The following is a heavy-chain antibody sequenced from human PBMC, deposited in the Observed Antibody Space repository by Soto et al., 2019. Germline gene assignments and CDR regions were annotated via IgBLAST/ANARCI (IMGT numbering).Heavy chain of an antibody. D-gene: IGHD3-22*01. J-gene: IGHJ1*01. Sequence: QLQLQESGSGLVKPSQTLSLTCAVSGGSISSGGYSWSWIRQPPGKGLEWIGYIYHSGSTYYNPSLKSRLTISVDRSKNQFSRKLSSVTAADTAVYYCASSFYDSSGAALRDWGQGTLVTVSS. CDR2: IYHSGST. CDR3: ASSFYDSSGAALRD. V-gene: IGHV4-30-2*01. CDR1: GGSISSGGYS.